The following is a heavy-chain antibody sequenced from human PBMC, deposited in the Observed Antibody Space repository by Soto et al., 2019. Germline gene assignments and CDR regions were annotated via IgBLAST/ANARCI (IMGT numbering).Heavy chain of an antibody. CDR1: GYTVTGYY. CDR2: INPNSGGT. Sequence: VSVKVGCKASGYTVTGYYMQWVRQSPGQGLEWMGWINPNSGGTNYAQKFQGGVTMTRHTSISTAYLELSRLRSDDTAVYYCARDGAVAGTESAFDIWGQGTMVTVSS. V-gene: IGHV1-2*02. J-gene: IGHJ3*02. CDR3: ARDGAVAGTESAFDI. D-gene: IGHD6-19*01.